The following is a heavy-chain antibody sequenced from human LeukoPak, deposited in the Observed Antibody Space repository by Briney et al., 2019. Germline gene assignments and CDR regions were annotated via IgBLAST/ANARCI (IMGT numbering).Heavy chain of an antibody. CDR2: IYYSGST. Sequence: PSETLSLTCTVSGVSVSSGSYYWSWIRQPPGKGLEWIGYIYYSGSTNYNASLKSRVTISVDTSKNQFSLKLTSVTAADTAVYYCAALGYYGMDVWGQGTTVTVSS. CDR3: AALGYYGMDV. V-gene: IGHV4-61*01. J-gene: IGHJ6*02. CDR1: GVSVSSGSYY.